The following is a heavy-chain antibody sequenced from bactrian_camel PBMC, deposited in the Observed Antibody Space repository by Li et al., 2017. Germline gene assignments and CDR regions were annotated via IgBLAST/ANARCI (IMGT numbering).Heavy chain of an antibody. V-gene: IGHV3S45*01. CDR3: AAVAEGRTVEGGVSLWTLFESGY. CDR1: GPIFKICG. CDR2: IYRVTRSA. J-gene: IGHJ4*01. Sequence: HVQLVESGGGSVEAGGSLKLSCAASGPIFKICGMGWYRQAPGKEREGVAPIYRVTRSAFYSDSVKGRFTISQDNAKSTLYLQINSLKPEDTAMYYCAAVAEGRTVEGGVSLWTLFESGYWGQGTQVTVSS. D-gene: IGHD3*01.